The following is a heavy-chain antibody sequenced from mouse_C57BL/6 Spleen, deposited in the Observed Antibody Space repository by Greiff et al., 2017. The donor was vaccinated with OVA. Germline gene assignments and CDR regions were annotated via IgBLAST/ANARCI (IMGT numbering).Heavy chain of an antibody. CDR3: ARYRSYGSYAYFDV. CDR2: IDPSDSET. V-gene: IGHV1-52*01. CDR1: GYTFTSYW. D-gene: IGHD2-1*01. Sequence: QVQLQQPGAELVRPGSSVKLSCKASGYTFTSYWMHWVKQRPIQGLEWIGNIDPSDSETHYNQKFKDKATLTVDKSSSTAYMQLSSLTSEDSAVYYCARYRSYGSYAYFDVWGTGTTVTVSS. J-gene: IGHJ1*03.